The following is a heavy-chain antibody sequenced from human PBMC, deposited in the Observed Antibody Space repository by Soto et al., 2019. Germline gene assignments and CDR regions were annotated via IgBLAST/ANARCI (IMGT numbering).Heavy chain of an antibody. V-gene: IGHV4-30-2*01. Sequence: SVTLSVTCAVSGGSIISGGYSWSWIRQPPGKGLEWIGYIYHSGSTYYNPSLKSRVTISVDRSKNQFSLKLSSVTAADTAAYYCARVPDRWGQGTLVTVSS. J-gene: IGHJ5*02. D-gene: IGHD2-2*01. CDR2: IYHSGST. CDR1: GGSIISGGYS. CDR3: ARVPDR.